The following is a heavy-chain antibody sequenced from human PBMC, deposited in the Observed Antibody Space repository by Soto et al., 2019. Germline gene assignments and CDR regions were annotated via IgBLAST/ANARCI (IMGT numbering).Heavy chain of an antibody. V-gene: IGHV3-7*01. J-gene: IGHJ6*02. CDR2: IKQDGSEK. D-gene: IGHD3-10*01. CDR1: GFTFSTFW. CDR3: ARDGLLWFGESVPYYYYGMDV. Sequence: GGSLRLSCAASGFTFSTFWMSWVRQAPGKGLEWVANIKQDGSEKYYVDSVKGRFTISRDNAKNSLYLQMNSLRVEDTAVYYCARDGLLWFGESVPYYYYGMDVWGQGTTVTVSS.